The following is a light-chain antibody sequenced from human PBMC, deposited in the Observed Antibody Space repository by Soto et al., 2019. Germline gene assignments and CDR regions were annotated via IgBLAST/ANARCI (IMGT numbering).Light chain of an antibody. J-gene: IGLJ2*01. CDR3: AGWDDSLNGV. Sequence: QSVLTQPPSASGTPGQRVTISCSGSNSNIGRHTVNWYQQFPGTAPKLLIHSDNQRPSWVPDRCSGSKSGTSASLAISGLQSEDDADYYCAGWDDSLNGVFGGGTKLTVL. V-gene: IGLV1-44*01. CDR1: NSNIGRHT. CDR2: SDN.